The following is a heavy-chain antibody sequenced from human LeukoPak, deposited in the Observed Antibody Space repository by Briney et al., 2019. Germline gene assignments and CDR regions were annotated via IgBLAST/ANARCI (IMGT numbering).Heavy chain of an antibody. CDR2: INHSGST. V-gene: IGHV4-34*01. CDR1: GGSFSGYY. D-gene: IGHD5-18*01. Sequence: SETLSLTCAVYGGSFSGYYWSWIRQSPGKGLEWIGEINHSGSTNYNPSLKSRVTISVDTSKNQFSLKLSSVTAADTAVYYCALAAMVGGRVDYWGQGTLVTVSS. CDR3: ALAAMVGGRVDY. J-gene: IGHJ4*02.